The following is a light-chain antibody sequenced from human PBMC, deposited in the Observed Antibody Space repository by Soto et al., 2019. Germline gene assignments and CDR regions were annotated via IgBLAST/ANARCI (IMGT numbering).Light chain of an antibody. J-gene: IGLJ2*01. V-gene: IGLV1-44*01. CDR3: AAWDFSLVV. Sequence: QSVLTQPPSASGTPGQRVTISCSGSSSNIGTNTVTWYQHLPGAAPRLLIYSDNQRPSGVPDRFSGSKSGTSASLAISGLQSEDDADYYCAAWDFSLVVLGGGTKLTVL. CDR2: SDN. CDR1: SSNIGTNT.